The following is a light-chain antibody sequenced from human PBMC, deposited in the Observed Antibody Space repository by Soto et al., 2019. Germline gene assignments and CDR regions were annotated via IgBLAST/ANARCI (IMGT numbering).Light chain of an antibody. CDR3: QQYNNWSRT. J-gene: IGKJ1*01. CDR1: QSVSSN. V-gene: IGKV3-15*01. CDR2: GAS. Sequence: GMAHSPATLSVSPGERATLPCRASQSVSSNLAWYQQKPGQAPRLLIYGASTRATGIPARFSGSGSGTEFTLTISSLQSEDFAVYYCQQYNNWSRTFGQGTKV.